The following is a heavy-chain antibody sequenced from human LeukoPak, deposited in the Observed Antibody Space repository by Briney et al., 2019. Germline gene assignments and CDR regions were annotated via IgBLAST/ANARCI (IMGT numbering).Heavy chain of an antibody. CDR2: IIPIFGTA. CDR3: ARENIRDLGVFDY. CDR1: GCTFSSYA. D-gene: IGHD3-16*01. Sequence: GASVKVSCKASGCTFSSYAISWVRQAPGQGLEWMGGIIPIFGTANYAQKFQGRVTITADESTSTAYMELSSLRSEDTAVYYCARENIRDLGVFDYWGQGTLVTVSS. J-gene: IGHJ4*02. V-gene: IGHV1-69*01.